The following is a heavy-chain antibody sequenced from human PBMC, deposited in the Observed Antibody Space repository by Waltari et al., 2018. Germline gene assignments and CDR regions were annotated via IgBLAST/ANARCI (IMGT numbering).Heavy chain of an antibody. J-gene: IGHJ2*01. CDR2: IYHGGTT. D-gene: IGHD3-22*01. CDR3: ARGGFDSNSYFDL. CDR1: GFSIGSAFF. Sequence: QVQLHESGPGLGKPSETLSLSCTVSGFSIGSAFFWGWIRQPPGRDLEWIGIIYHGGTTFYNPSLKSRVTISVDTSKNQFSLKLTSVTAADTATYYCARGGFDSNSYFDLWGRGTLVTVSS. V-gene: IGHV4-38-2*02.